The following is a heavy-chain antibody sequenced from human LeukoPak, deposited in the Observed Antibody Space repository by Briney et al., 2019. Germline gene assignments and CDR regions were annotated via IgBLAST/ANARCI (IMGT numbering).Heavy chain of an antibody. J-gene: IGHJ4*02. Sequence: ASVKVSCKVSDYTFTSYGISWLRQAPGQGLEWLGWFSPYNGQPNYAQPFQGRVTITSDTSSSSGSLQLGSLTPDDTAVYSLAREKFGVSFDSWGQGTLVTVSS. CDR1: DYTFTSYG. D-gene: IGHD3-10*01. CDR2: FSPYNGQP. CDR3: AREKFGVSFDS. V-gene: IGHV1-18*04.